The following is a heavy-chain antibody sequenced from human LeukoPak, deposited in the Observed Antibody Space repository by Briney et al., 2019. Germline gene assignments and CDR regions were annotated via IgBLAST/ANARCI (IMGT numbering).Heavy chain of an antibody. D-gene: IGHD3-22*01. J-gene: IGHJ4*02. CDR3: ARDSPDDYYDSSGPNFDY. CDR1: GFTFSSYW. Sequence: GGSLRLSCAASGFTFSSYWMSWVRQAPGKGLEWVANIKQNGSGKYNVDSVKGRFTISRDNAKNSLYLQMNSLRAEDTAVYYCARDSPDDYYDSSGPNFDYWGQGTLVTVSS. V-gene: IGHV3-7*01. CDR2: IKQNGSGK.